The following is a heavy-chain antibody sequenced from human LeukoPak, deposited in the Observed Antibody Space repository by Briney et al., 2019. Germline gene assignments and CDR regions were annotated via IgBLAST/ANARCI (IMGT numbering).Heavy chain of an antibody. CDR1: GYTFTGYY. J-gene: IGHJ6*02. CDR3: ARDFRLPRPGYYYGMDV. D-gene: IGHD6-6*01. CDR2: INPNSGGT. V-gene: IGHV1-2*02. Sequence: ASVKVSCKAPGYTFTGYYMHWVRQAPGQGLEWIGWINPNSGGTNYAQKFQGRVTMTRDTSISTAYMELSRLRSDDTAVYYCARDFRLPRPGYYYGMDVWGQGTTVTVSS.